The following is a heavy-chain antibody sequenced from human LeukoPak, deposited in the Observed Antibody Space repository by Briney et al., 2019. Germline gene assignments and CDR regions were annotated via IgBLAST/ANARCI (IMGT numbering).Heavy chain of an antibody. CDR2: INSDGYSI. J-gene: IGHJ3*02. D-gene: IGHD3-9*01. CDR3: ARDSLKSAFDI. CDR1: GFTFSSYW. V-gene: IGHV3-74*01. Sequence: GGSLRLSCAASGFTFSSYWMHWVRQAPGKGLVWVSRINSDGYSISYADSVKGRFTISRDNAKNSLYLQMNSLRAEDTAVYYCARDSLKSAFDIWGQGTMVTVSS.